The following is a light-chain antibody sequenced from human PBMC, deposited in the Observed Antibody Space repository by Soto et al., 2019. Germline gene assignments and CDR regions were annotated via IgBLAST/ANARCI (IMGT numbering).Light chain of an antibody. J-gene: IGKJ1*01. V-gene: IGKV1-5*03. CDR1: QAVNNW. Sequence: DRQMTQSPSTLSASVGDRVTITCRASQAVNNWLAWYQQKPGKAPKLLIYEASSLVTGVPSRFSGSGSGTEFTLTISSLQPDDFATYYCQQYDSRLSFGQGTKVEVQ. CDR2: EAS. CDR3: QQYDSRLS.